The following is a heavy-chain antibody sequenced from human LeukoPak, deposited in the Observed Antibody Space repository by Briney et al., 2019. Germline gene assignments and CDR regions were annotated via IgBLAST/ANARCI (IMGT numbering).Heavy chain of an antibody. J-gene: IGHJ4*02. V-gene: IGHV4-59*01. CDR3: ARVRDSSGYPFDY. D-gene: IGHD3-22*01. CDR2: IYYSGST. Sequence: SETLSLTCTVSGGSISSYYWSWIRQPPGNGLEWVGYIYYSGSTNYNPSLKSRVTISVDTYKNQFSLKLSSVTAADTAVYYCARVRDSSGYPFDYWGQGTLVTVSS. CDR1: GGSISSYY.